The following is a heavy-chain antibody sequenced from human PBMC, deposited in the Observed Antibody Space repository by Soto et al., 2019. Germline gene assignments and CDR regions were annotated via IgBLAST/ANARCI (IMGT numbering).Heavy chain of an antibody. V-gene: IGHV1-8*01. CDR3: ARGQFLEWRDYYYYYLDV. J-gene: IGHJ6*03. Sequence: GAAVKVSCKASGYTFTSYGINWVRQDTGQGLEWMGWMNPNSGNTGYAQKFQGRVTMTRNTSISTAYMELSSLRSEDTAVYYCARGQFLEWRDYYYYYLDVWGKGTTVTVSS. D-gene: IGHD3-3*01. CDR2: MNPNSGNT. CDR1: GYTFTSYG.